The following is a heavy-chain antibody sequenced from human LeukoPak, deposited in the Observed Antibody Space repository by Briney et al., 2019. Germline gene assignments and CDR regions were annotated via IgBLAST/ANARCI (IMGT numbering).Heavy chain of an antibody. CDR1: GFTFSSYW. CDR3: ARAGGFYKSWDWDFDP. CDR2: INSDGSST. J-gene: IGHJ5*02. D-gene: IGHD3-16*01. Sequence: GGSLRLSCAASGFTFSSYWMHWVRQAPGKGLVWVSRINSDGSSTSYADSVKGRFTISRDNAKNTLYLQVNSLRAEDTAVYYCARAGGFYKSWDWDFDPWGQGTLVTVSS. V-gene: IGHV3-74*01.